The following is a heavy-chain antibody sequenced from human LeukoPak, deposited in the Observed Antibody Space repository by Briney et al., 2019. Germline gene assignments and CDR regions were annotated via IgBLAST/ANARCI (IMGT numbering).Heavy chain of an antibody. CDR3: ARSLDTAMAIDY. Sequence: SVKVSCKASGGTFSSYAISWVRLAPGQGLEWMGGIIPIFGTANYAQKFQGRVTITADESTSTAYMELSSLRSEDTAVYYCARSLDTAMAIDYWGQGTLVTVSS. CDR2: IIPIFGTA. D-gene: IGHD5-18*01. CDR1: GGTFSSYA. V-gene: IGHV1-69*13. J-gene: IGHJ4*02.